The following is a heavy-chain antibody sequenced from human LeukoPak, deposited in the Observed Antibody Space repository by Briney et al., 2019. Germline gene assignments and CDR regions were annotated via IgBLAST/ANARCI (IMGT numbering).Heavy chain of an antibody. CDR1: GFSFSSLA. J-gene: IGHJ4*02. CDR2: ISSRGEIT. V-gene: IGHV3-23*01. Sequence: GGSLRLSCVTSGFSFSSLAMTWIRQAPGKGLEWVSSISSRGEITLYADSVKGRFTISRDNSKNTVYLQMNSLRVDDTAIYYCAHRPGGGQGTLVTVSS. D-gene: IGHD2-2*01. CDR3: AHRPG.